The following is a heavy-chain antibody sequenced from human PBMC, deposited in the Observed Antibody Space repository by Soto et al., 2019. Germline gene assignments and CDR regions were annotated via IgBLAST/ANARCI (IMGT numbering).Heavy chain of an antibody. V-gene: IGHV4-39*01. CDR2: IYYSGST. Sequence: SETLSLTCTVSGGSISSSSYYWGWIRQPPGKGLEWIGSIYYSGSTYYNPSLKSRVTISVDTSKNQFSLKLSSVTAADTAVYYCARLSMITFGGVIVYSVYYFDYWGQGTLVTV. D-gene: IGHD3-16*02. J-gene: IGHJ4*02. CDR1: GGSISSSSYY. CDR3: ARLSMITFGGVIVYSVYYFDY.